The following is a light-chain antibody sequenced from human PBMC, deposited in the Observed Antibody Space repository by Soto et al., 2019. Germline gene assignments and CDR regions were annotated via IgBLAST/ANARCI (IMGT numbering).Light chain of an antibody. Sequence: EIVLTQSPGTLSLSPGGRATLSCRASQSVCRRLAWYQHRPGQSPRLLISGASMRASGVPVRFSCSGSGTDFTLTISRLQPEDFAVYYCQHYGETPITFXXGXXXEV. CDR3: QHYGETPIT. CDR2: GAS. V-gene: IGKV3-20*01. J-gene: IGKJ5*01. CDR1: QSVCRR.